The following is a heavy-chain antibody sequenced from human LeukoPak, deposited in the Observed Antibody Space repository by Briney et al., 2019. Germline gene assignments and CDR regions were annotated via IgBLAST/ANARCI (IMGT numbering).Heavy chain of an antibody. Sequence: GGSLRLSCAASGFAFSSYSMTWVRQAPGKGLEWVSSISSSSSYIYYADSVKGRFTISRDNAKNSLYLQMNSLRAEDTAVYYCAREEGSGWYDAFDIWGQGTMVTVSS. J-gene: IGHJ3*02. D-gene: IGHD6-19*01. CDR2: ISSSSSYI. CDR3: AREEGSGWYDAFDI. V-gene: IGHV3-21*01. CDR1: GFAFSSYS.